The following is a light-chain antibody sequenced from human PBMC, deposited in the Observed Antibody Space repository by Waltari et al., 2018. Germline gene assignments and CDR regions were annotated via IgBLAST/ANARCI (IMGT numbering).Light chain of an antibody. Sequence: QSALTQPASVSGSPGPSITISCTGTSSDIGAFKYVSWYQQHPGKAPKLIIYDVNSRPSGVSNQFSGSKSGNTASLTISGLQAEDEADYYCSSYTTSSTYVLGTGTKVTV. CDR2: DVN. V-gene: IGLV2-14*03. CDR1: SSDIGAFKY. CDR3: SSYTTSSTYV. J-gene: IGLJ1*01.